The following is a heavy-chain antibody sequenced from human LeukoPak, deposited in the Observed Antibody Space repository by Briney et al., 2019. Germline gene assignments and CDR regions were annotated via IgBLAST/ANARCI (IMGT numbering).Heavy chain of an antibody. CDR1: GFTFSSYG. D-gene: IGHD2-8*02. V-gene: IGHV3-30*02. CDR2: VRYDGSNR. CDR3: ARSQRGTGDY. J-gene: IGHJ4*02. Sequence: GGSLRLSCAASGFTFSSYGMSWVRQAPGKGLEWVAFVRYDGSNRYYADSVKGRFTISRDNSKNTLDLLMNSLRAEDTAVYYCARSQRGTGDYWGQGTLVTVSS.